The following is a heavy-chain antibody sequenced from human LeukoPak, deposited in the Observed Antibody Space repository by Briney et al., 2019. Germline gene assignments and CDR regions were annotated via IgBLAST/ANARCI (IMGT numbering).Heavy chain of an antibody. V-gene: IGHV4-38-2*02. D-gene: IGHD2/OR15-2a*01. CDR2: IYHSGST. CDR3: ARGFLVASLAFHDAFDI. J-gene: IGHJ3*02. CDR1: GYSISSGYY. Sequence: SETLSLTCTVSGYSISSGYYWGWIRQPPGKGLEWIGSIYHSGSTYYNPSLKSRVTISVDTSKNQFSLKLSSVTAADTAVYYCARGFLVASLAFHDAFDIWGQGTMVTVSS.